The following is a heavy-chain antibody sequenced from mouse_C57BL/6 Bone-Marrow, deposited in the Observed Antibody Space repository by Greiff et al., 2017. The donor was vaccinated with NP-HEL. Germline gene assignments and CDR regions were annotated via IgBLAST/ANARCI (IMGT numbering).Heavy chain of an antibody. CDR1: GFTFSSYG. D-gene: IGHD2-4*01. CDR2: ISSGGSYT. V-gene: IGHV5-6*01. Sequence: EVKLQESGGDLVKPGGSLKLSCAASGFTFSSYGMSWVRQTPDKRLEWVATISSGGSYTYYPDSVKGRFTISRDNAKNTLYLQMSSLKSEDTAMYYCARRGTYYDYDGWFAYWGQGTLVTVSA. CDR3: ARRGTYYDYDGWFAY. J-gene: IGHJ3*01.